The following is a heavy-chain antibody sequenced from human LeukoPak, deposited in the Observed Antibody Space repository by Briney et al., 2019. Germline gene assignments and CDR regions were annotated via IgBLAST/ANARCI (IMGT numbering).Heavy chain of an antibody. D-gene: IGHD3-3*01. CDR1: GFTFYRYA. J-gene: IGHJ4*02. V-gene: IGHV3-23*01. CDR3: ARAPWSGYHYFEY. CDR2: ISGSGDAS. Sequence: PGGSLRLSCAASGFTFYRYAMSWVHQAPGKGLEWVSAISGSGDASFYADSVKGRFTISRDNSKNTLYLHMNSLRAEDTALYYCARAPWSGYHYFEYWGQGTLLTVSS.